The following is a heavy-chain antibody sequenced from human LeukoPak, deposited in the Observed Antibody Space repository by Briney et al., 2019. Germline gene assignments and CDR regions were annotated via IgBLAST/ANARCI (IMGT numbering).Heavy chain of an antibody. CDR1: GGSISSGDYY. D-gene: IGHD1-14*01. CDR3: ARWDNPYFDY. Sequence: SETLSLTCTVSGGSISSGDYYWSWIRQPPGKGLEWIGYIYYSGSTYYNPSLKSRVTISVDTSKNQFSLKLSSVTGADTAVYYCARWDNPYFDYWGQGTLVTVSS. V-gene: IGHV4-30-4*01. J-gene: IGHJ4*02. CDR2: IYYSGST.